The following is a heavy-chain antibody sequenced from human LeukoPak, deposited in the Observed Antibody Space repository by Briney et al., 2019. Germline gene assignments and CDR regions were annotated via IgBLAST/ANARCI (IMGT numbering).Heavy chain of an antibody. Sequence: ASVKVSCKASGGTFSSYAISWVRQAPGQGLEWMGGIIPIFGTANYAQKFQGRVTITADKSTSTAYMELSSLRSEDTAVYYCARGSIAAAGTNYWGQGTLVTVSS. V-gene: IGHV1-69*06. CDR1: GGTFSSYA. CDR3: ARGSIAAAGTNY. D-gene: IGHD6-13*01. CDR2: IIPIFGTA. J-gene: IGHJ4*02.